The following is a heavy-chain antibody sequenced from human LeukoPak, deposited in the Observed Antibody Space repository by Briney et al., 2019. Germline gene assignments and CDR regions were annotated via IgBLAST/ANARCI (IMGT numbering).Heavy chain of an antibody. V-gene: IGHV1-18*01. CDR2: ISAYNGNT. D-gene: IGHD1-26*01. CDR1: GYTFTSYG. Sequence: ASVKVSCKASGYTFTSYGISWVRQAPGQGLEWMGWISAYNGNTNYAQKFQGRVTMTRDTSISTAYMELSSLRSEDTAVYYCATLKWELLPNDYWGQGTLVTVSS. CDR3: ATLKWELLPNDY. J-gene: IGHJ4*02.